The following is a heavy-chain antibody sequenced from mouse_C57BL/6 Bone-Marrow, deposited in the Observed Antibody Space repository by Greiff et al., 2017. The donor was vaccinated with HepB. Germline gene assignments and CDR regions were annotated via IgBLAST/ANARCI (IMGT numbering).Heavy chain of an antibody. CDR2: IYPGDGDT. Sequence: VQLQESGAELVKPGASVKISCKASGYAFSSYWMNWVKQRPGKGLEWIGQIYPGDGDTNYNGKFKGKATLTADKSSSTAYMQLSSLTSEDSAVYFCAKGTANFYWYFDVWGTGTTVTVSS. CDR1: GYAFSSYW. CDR3: AKGTANFYWYFDV. J-gene: IGHJ1*03. V-gene: IGHV1-80*01. D-gene: IGHD4-1*01.